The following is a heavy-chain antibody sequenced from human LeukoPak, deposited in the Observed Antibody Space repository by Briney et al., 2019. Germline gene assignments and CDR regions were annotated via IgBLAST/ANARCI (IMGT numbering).Heavy chain of an antibody. D-gene: IGHD1-1*01. CDR2: ISAYNGNT. V-gene: IGHV1-18*01. Sequence: ASVKVSCKASGYTFSIYGFNWVRQAPGQGLEWMGWISAYNGNTHYAQKLQGRVTMTTDTSTSTAYMEVRSLTSDDTAVYYCAGGQRPRAIFDYWGQGTPVTVSS. CDR1: GYTFSIYG. CDR3: AGGQRPRAIFDY. J-gene: IGHJ4*02.